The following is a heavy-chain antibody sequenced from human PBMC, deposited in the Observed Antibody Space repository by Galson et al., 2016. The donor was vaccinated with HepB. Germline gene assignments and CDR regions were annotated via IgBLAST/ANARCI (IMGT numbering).Heavy chain of an antibody. CDR1: GFTFSSHA. D-gene: IGHD3-16*01. Sequence: SLRLSCAASGFTFSSHAMYWVRQAPGKGLEWVATLSSDGSNKYYADSVRGQFSISRDNSNNTLSLQMNSLRPEDTAVYYCARGRGITDRCYYFYYGMDVWGQGTEVTVSS. V-gene: IGHV3-30-3*01. CDR2: LSSDGSNK. J-gene: IGHJ6*02. CDR3: ARGRGITDRCYYFYYGMDV.